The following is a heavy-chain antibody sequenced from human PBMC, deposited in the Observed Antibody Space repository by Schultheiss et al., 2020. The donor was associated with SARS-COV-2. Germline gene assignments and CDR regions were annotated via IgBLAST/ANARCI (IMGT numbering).Heavy chain of an antibody. D-gene: IGHD4-17*01. CDR2: LYYSGST. CDR1: GGSFSGYY. Sequence: SETLSLTCAVYGGSFSGYYWSWIRQPPGKGLEWIGNLYYSGSTNYNPSLKSRVTISVDTSKNQFSLKLSSVTAADTAVYYCARASTVTTEADYFDYWGQGTLVTVSS. CDR3: ARASTVTTEADYFDY. J-gene: IGHJ4*02. V-gene: IGHV4-34*01.